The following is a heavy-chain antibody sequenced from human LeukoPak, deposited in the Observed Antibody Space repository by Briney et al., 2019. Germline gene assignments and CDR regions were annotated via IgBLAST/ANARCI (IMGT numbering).Heavy chain of an antibody. CDR3: ARGGAAGWGSLPDY. CDR1: GFSFSSNW. CDR2: IKRDGSQK. V-gene: IGHV3-7*03. Sequence: QAGGSLRLSCAAPGFSFSSNWMGWVRQAPGKGLEWVAHIKRDGSQKYYLDSVKGRFTISRDNAKNSLYLQMNSLRAEDTAVYYCARGGAAGWGSLPDYWGQGTLVTVSS. J-gene: IGHJ4*02. D-gene: IGHD6-13*01.